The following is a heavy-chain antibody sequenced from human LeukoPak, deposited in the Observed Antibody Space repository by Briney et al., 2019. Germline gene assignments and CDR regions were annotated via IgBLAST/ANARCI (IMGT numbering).Heavy chain of an antibody. Sequence: PGGSLRLSCAASGFTFSSYAMHWVRQAPGKGLEGVAVISYDGSNKYYADSVKGRFTISRDNSKNTLYLQMNSLRAEDTAVYYCARAWYYDSSGYFTEAPDYWGQGTLVTVSS. CDR1: GFTFSSYA. CDR2: ISYDGSNK. J-gene: IGHJ4*02. V-gene: IGHV3-30*04. CDR3: ARAWYYDSSGYFTEAPDY. D-gene: IGHD3-22*01.